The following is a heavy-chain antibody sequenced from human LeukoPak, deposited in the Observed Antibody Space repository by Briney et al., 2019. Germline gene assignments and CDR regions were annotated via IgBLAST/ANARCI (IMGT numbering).Heavy chain of an antibody. J-gene: IGHJ4*02. Sequence: ASVKVSCKASGYTFTSYGISWVRQAPGQGLEWMGWISAYNGNTNYAQKLQGRVTMTTDASTSTVYMELRSPRSDDTAMYYCATGIYSGYDNWSQGTLVTVSS. CDR1: GYTFTSYG. D-gene: IGHD5-12*01. V-gene: IGHV1-18*01. CDR2: ISAYNGNT. CDR3: ATGIYSGYDN.